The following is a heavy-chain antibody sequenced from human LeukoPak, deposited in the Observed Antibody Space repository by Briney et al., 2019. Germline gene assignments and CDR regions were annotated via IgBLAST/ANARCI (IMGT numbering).Heavy chain of an antibody. CDR2: INPSGGST. D-gene: IGHD3-10*01. Sequence: AASVTVSFTASGYTFTSYNMHWVRQTPGQGLEWMGIINPSGGSTSYAQKFQGRVTMTRDTSTSTVYMELSSLRSEDTAVYYCANEGSGGFDAFDIWGQGTMVTVSS. J-gene: IGHJ3*02. CDR1: GYTFTSYN. V-gene: IGHV1-46*01. CDR3: ANEGSGGFDAFDI.